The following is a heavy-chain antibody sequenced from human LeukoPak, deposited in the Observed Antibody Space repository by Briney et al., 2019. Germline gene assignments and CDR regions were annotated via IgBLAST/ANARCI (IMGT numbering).Heavy chain of an antibody. CDR2: ISGSGGST. CDR1: GFTFSDYY. Sequence: GGSLRLSCAASGFTFSDYYMSWIRQAPGKGLEWVSAISGSGGSTYYADSVKGRFTISRDNSKNTLYLQMNSLRAEDTAVYYCAKDLGITMIVVVTRSDAFDIWGQGTMVTVSS. J-gene: IGHJ3*02. CDR3: AKDLGITMIVVVTRSDAFDI. D-gene: IGHD3-22*01. V-gene: IGHV3-23*01.